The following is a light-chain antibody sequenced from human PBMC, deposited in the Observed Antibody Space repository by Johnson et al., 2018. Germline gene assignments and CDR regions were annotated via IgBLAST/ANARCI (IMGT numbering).Light chain of an antibody. Sequence: SVLTPPPSVSAAPGQKVTISCSGSSSHIGNNYVSWYQPLPGTAPKLLIYENNKRPSGIPDRFPGSKSGTSATLGITGLQTGDEADYYCGTWDSSLSAGNVFGTGTKVTVL. CDR2: ENN. CDR3: GTWDSSLSAGNV. V-gene: IGLV1-51*02. CDR1: SSHIGNNY. J-gene: IGLJ1*01.